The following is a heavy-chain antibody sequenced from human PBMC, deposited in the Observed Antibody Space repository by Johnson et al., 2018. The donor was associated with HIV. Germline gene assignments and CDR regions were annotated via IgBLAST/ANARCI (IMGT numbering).Heavy chain of an antibody. V-gene: IGHV3-11*04. CDR3: SRGGDYYDSSGYWDS. D-gene: IGHD3-22*01. CDR1: GFTFSDYY. Sequence: QVQLVESGGGLVQPGGSLRLSCAASGFTFSDYYMSWIRQAPGKGLEWDAYISSSGRTLYYEDSVTGRFTISRDNAKNSLCLQMNSLRAEDTAVYYCSRGGDYYDSSGYWDSWGQGTMVTVSS. J-gene: IGHJ3*02. CDR2: ISSSGRTL.